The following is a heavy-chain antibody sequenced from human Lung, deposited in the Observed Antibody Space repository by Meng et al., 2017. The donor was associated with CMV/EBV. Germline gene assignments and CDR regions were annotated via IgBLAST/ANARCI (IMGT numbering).Heavy chain of an antibody. CDR3: ARQGRGGVVGANTLDY. CDR2: IYPADSDT. Sequence: KVSXKASEYSFTNYWIGWVRQMPGKGLEWMGIIYPADSDTKYSPSFQGQVTISADKSINTAYLQWSSLKASDTAMYYCARQGRGGVVGANTLDYWGQGXLVTVSS. J-gene: IGHJ4*02. CDR1: EYSFTNYW. D-gene: IGHD1-26*01. V-gene: IGHV5-51*01.